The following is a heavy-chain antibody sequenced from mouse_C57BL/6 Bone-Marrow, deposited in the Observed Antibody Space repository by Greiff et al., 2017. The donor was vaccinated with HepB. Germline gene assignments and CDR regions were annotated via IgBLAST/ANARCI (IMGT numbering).Heavy chain of an antibody. Sequence: VKLMESGAELARPGASVKLSCKASGYTFTSYGISWVKQRTGQGLEWIGEIYPRSGNTYYNEKFKGKATLTADKSSSTAYMELRSLTSEDSAVYFCARDYYVSSYVAWFAYWGQGTLVTVSA. D-gene: IGHD1-1*01. CDR3: ARDYYVSSYVAWFAY. CDR2: IYPRSGNT. J-gene: IGHJ3*01. CDR1: GYTFTSYG. V-gene: IGHV1-81*01.